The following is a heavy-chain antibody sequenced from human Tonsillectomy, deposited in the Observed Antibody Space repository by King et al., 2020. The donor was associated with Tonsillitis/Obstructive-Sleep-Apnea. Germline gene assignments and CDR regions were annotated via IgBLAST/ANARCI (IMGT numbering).Heavy chain of an antibody. D-gene: IGHD3-3*01. CDR2: INWNSGSM. CDR1: GFTFDDYA. J-gene: IGHJ4*02. V-gene: IGHV3-9*01. Sequence: VQLVEYGGGLVQPGRSLRLSCAASGFTFDDYAMHWVRHAPGKGLEWVSGINWNSGSMGYADSVKGRFTISRDNAKNSLYLQMNSLRAEDTALYYRAKGGFLEWLLDYWGQGTLVTVSS. CDR3: AKGGFLEWLLDY.